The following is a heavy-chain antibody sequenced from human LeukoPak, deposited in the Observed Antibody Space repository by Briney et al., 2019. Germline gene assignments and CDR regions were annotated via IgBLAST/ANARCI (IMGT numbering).Heavy chain of an antibody. J-gene: IGHJ3*02. CDR2: ISSGGNS. D-gene: IGHD4-17*01. CDR3: ARDGYGDSTYDAFDI. V-gene: IGHV4-34*01. CDR1: GGSFSGYL. Sequence: PSETLSLTCGVYGGSFSGYLWTWIRQSPGQGLEWIGEISSGGNSNENPSLKSRVTISVDTSKNQFSLKLSSVTAADTAVYYCARDGYGDSTYDAFDIWGHGTMVTVSS.